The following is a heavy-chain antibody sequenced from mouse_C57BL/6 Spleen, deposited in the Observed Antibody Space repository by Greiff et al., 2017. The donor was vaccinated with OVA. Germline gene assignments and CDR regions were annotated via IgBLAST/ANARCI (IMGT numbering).Heavy chain of an antibody. V-gene: IGHV1-55*01. CDR3: ARRMGYYGSSPYAMDY. Sequence: QVQLQQPGAELVKPGASVKMSCKASGYTFTSYWITWVKQRPGQGLEWIGDIYPGSGSTNYNEKFKSKATLTVDTSSSTAYMQLSSLTSEDSAVYYCARRMGYYGSSPYAMDYWGQGTSVTVSS. CDR1: GYTFTSYW. CDR2: IYPGSGST. J-gene: IGHJ4*01. D-gene: IGHD1-1*01.